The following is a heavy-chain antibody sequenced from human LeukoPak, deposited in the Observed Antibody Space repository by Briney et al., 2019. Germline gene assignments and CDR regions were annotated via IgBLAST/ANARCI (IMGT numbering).Heavy chain of an antibody. CDR3: AAGSPLVPSINFDY. CDR2: IRYDGSKK. J-gene: IGHJ4*02. Sequence: GGSLRLSCEASGFTFKNYGMSWVRQAPGKGLEWVAYIRYDGSKKNHADSVKGRFIVSRDNSKKTLYLQMNSLRAEDTAVYYCAAGSPLVPSINFDYWGQGTLVTVSS. CDR1: GFTFKNYG. D-gene: IGHD5-24*01. V-gene: IGHV3-30*02.